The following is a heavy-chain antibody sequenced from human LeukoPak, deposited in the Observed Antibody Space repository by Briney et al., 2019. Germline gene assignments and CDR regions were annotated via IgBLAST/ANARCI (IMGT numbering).Heavy chain of an antibody. CDR3: AREPGFDSSGYLNWFDP. D-gene: IGHD3-22*01. V-gene: IGHV4-61*01. CDR1: GGSISSRSYY. CDR2: ISYSGST. J-gene: IGHJ5*02. Sequence: SETLSLTCTVSGGSISSRSYYWSWIRQPPGKGLEWIACISYSGSTKYNPSLKSRVTISVDTSKNQLSLKLSSVTAADTAVYYCAREPGFDSSGYLNWFDPWGQGTLVTVSS.